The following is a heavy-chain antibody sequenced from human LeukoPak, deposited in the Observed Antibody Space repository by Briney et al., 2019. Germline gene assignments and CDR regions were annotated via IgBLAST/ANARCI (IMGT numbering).Heavy chain of an antibody. CDR2: ISGSGGST. J-gene: IGHJ4*02. CDR3: AKDRGRYSGYDYADY. D-gene: IGHD5-12*01. V-gene: IGHV3-23*01. Sequence: PGGSLRLSCAASGFTFSSYAMSWVRQAPGKGLEWGSAISGSGGSTYYADSVKGRFTISGDNSKNTLYLQMNSLRAEDTAVYYCAKDRGRYSGYDYADYWGQGTLVTVSS. CDR1: GFTFSSYA.